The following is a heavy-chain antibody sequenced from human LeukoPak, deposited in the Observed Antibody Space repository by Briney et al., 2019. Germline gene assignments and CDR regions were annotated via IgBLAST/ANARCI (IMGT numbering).Heavy chain of an antibody. Sequence: SETLSLTCTVSGGSISSYYWSWIRQPPGKGLEWIGYIYYSGNTNYNPSLKSRVTISVDTSKNQFSLKLSSVTAADTAVYYCARAGLYSSSSDYWGQGTLVTVSS. D-gene: IGHD6-6*01. CDR1: GGSISSYY. J-gene: IGHJ4*02. V-gene: IGHV4-59*08. CDR3: ARAGLYSSSSDY. CDR2: IYYSGNT.